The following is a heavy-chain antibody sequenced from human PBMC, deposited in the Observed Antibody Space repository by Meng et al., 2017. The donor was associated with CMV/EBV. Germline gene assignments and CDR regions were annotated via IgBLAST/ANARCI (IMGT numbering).Heavy chain of an antibody. CDR1: GGSVSSGSSY. CDR2: IYYSGST. Sequence: TVSGGSVSSGSSYWSWIRQPPGKGLEWIGYIYYSGSTNYNPSLKSRVTISVDTSKNQFSLKLSSVTAADTAVYYCARGSGSGNWFDPWGQGTLDTVSS. CDR3: ARGSGSGNWFDP. J-gene: IGHJ5*02. D-gene: IGHD1-26*01. V-gene: IGHV4-61*01.